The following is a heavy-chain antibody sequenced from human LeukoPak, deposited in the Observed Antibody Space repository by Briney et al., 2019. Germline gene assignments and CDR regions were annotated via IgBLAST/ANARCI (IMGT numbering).Heavy chain of an antibody. CDR2: ISAYNGNT. CDR1: GYTFTSYG. Sequence: GASVKVSCKASGYTFTSYGISWVRQAPGQGLEWMGWISAYNGNTNYAQKLQGRVTMTTDTSTSTAYMELRSLRSDDTAVYYCARFSSSSGSYYNVYYYYGMDVWGKGTTVTVSP. V-gene: IGHV1-18*04. CDR3: ARFSSSSGSYYNVYYYYGMDV. D-gene: IGHD3-10*01. J-gene: IGHJ6*04.